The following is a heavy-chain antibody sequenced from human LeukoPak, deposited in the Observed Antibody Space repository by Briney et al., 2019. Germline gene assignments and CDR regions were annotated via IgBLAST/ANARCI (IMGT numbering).Heavy chain of an antibody. V-gene: IGHV3-21*01. CDR2: ISSSSSYI. D-gene: IGHD2-21*02. CDR3: ARERSSVVTDPRGFDY. J-gene: IGHJ4*02. Sequence: GGSLRLSCAASGFTFSSYSMNWVRQAPGKGLEWVPSISSSSSYIYYADSVKGRFTISRDNAKNSLYLQMNSLRAEDTAVYYCARERSSVVTDPRGFDYWGQGTLVTVSS. CDR1: GFTFSSYS.